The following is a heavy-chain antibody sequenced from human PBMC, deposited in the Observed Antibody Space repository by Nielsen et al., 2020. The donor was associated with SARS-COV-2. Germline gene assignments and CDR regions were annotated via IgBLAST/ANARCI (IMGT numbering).Heavy chain of an antibody. J-gene: IGHJ5*02. CDR2: IKSKTDGGTT. Sequence: GGSLRLSCAASGFTFSDYYMSWIRQAPGKGLEWVGRIKSKTDGGTTDYAAPVKGRFTISRDDSKNTLYLQMNSLKTEDTAVYYCKLYGDYGGFDPWGQGTLVTVSS. D-gene: IGHD4-17*01. V-gene: IGHV3-15*01. CDR3: KLYGDYGGFDP. CDR1: GFTFSDYY.